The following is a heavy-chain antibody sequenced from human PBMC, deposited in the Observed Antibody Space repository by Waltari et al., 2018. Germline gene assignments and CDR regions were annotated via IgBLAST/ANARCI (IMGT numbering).Heavy chain of an antibody. J-gene: IGHJ5*02. CDR3: AKDAFGNTYLDH. CDR1: GFSLSNFG. Sequence: QIQLVESGGGVVQPGMSLRLSCAASGFSLSNFGMHWVRQAPGKGLEWVALIWFDGSKTYYADSVRGRFTISRDDSKNTLYLDINTLRVDDTAIYYCAKDAFGNTYLDHWGQGTLVTVSS. V-gene: IGHV3-33*06. CDR2: IWFDGSKT. D-gene: IGHD3-10*01.